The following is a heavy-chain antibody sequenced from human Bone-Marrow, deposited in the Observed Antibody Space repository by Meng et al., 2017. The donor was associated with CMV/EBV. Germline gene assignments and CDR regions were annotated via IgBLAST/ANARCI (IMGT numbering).Heavy chain of an antibody. CDR1: GFTFSSYA. Sequence: GESLKISCAASGFTFSSYAMSWVRQAPGKGLEWVSAISGSGGSTYYADSVKGRFTISRDNSKNTLYLQMNSLRAEDTAVYYCAKRGQVWFGKLARYGMDVWGQGTTVTVSS. CDR2: ISGSGGST. V-gene: IGHV3-23*01. J-gene: IGHJ6*02. CDR3: AKRGQVWFGKLARYGMDV. D-gene: IGHD3-10*01.